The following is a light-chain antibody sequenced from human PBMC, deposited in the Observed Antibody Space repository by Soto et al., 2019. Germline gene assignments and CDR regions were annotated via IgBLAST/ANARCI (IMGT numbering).Light chain of an antibody. Sequence: DIQLTQSPSFLSASVGDRVTITCGASQGISSNLAWYQQKPGKAPKLLIYAASTLQSGVPSRFRGSGYGTELTLTISSLQHEDFATYYCQQFNSYTITFGHGTRLEIK. CDR3: QQFNSYTIT. V-gene: IGKV1-9*01. CDR2: AAS. J-gene: IGKJ5*01. CDR1: QGISSN.